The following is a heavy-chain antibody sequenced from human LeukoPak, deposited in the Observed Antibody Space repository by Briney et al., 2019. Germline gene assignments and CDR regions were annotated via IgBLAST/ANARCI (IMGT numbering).Heavy chain of an antibody. V-gene: IGHV3-11*01. CDR2: ISSSGSTI. CDR1: GFTFSDYY. D-gene: IGHD1-1*01. J-gene: IGHJ4*02. Sequence: GGSLRLSCAASGFTFSDYYMSWIRQAPGKGLEWVSYISSSGSTIYYADSVKGRFTISRDNAKNSLYLQMNSLRAEDTAVYYCAKLPRTGTLFYYFDYWGQGTLVTVSS. CDR3: AKLPRTGTLFYYFDY.